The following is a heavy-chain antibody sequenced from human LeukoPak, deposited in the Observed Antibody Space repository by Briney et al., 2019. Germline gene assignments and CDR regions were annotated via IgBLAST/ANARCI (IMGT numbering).Heavy chain of an antibody. V-gene: IGHV3-73*01. Sequence: GGSLKLSCAASGFTFSGSAIHWVRQAPGKGLEWVCLIRSKGDGNVRAYAAPVHGRLALTTDDSKNTAYLQMNSPETDATAVDYCTSGETVVIRNDVSDIRGQVTMVTASS. J-gene: IGHJ3*02. CDR3: TSGETVVIRNDVSDI. CDR2: IRSKGDGNVR. CDR1: GFTFSGSA. D-gene: IGHD4-23*01.